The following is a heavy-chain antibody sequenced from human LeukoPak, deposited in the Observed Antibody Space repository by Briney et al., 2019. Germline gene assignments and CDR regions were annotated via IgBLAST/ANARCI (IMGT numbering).Heavy chain of an antibody. J-gene: IGHJ4*02. CDR1: GFTFSSYG. D-gene: IGHD1-26*01. CDR3: AKDDGGSSYFDY. V-gene: IGHV3-33*06. CDR2: IWYDGSNK. Sequence: GGSLRLSCAASGFTFSSYGMHWVRQAPGKGLEWVAVIWYDGSNKYYADSVKGRFTISRDNSKNTLYLQMNSLRAEDTAVYYCAKDDGGSSYFDYSGQGTLVTVSS.